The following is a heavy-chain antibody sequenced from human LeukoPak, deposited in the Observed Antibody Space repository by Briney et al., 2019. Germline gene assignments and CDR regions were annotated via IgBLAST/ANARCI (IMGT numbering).Heavy chain of an antibody. CDR1: GGTFSSYA. V-gene: IGHV1-69*13. CDR2: IIPIFGTA. Sequence: SVKVSCKASGGTFSSYAISWVRQAPGQGLEWMGGIIPIFGTANYAQKFQGRGTITADESTSTAYMELSSLRSEDTAVYYCARSRTEYSSSLYFDYWGQGTLVTVSS. CDR3: ARSRTEYSSSLYFDY. J-gene: IGHJ4*02. D-gene: IGHD6-6*01.